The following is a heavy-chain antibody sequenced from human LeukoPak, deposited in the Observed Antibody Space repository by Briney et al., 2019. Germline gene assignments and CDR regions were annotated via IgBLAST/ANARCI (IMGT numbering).Heavy chain of an antibody. J-gene: IGHJ4*02. V-gene: IGHV1-69*13. CDR3: ASRRFGDLLFDY. CDR2: IILMFGTS. Sequence: SVKVSCKASGGSFNTYAINWVRQAPGQGLEWMGAIILMFGTSHYAQNFQGRVTITADESTNTVYMELSSLRSEDTAMYYCASRRFGDLLFDYWGQGTLVTVSS. D-gene: IGHD3-10*01. CDR1: GGSFNTYA.